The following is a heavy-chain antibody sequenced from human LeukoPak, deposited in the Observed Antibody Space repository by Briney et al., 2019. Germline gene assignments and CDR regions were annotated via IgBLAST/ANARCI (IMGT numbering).Heavy chain of an antibody. CDR3: ARAPYYDFWSGYYSYYYYGMDV. J-gene: IGHJ6*02. V-gene: IGHV1-69*13. D-gene: IGHD3-3*01. Sequence: SVKVSCKVSGYTLTELSMHWVRQAPGQGLEWMGGIIPIFGTANYAQKFQGRVTITADESTSTAYMELSSLRSEDTAVYYCARAPYYDFWSGYYSYYYYGMDVWGQGTTVTVSS. CDR1: GYTLTELS. CDR2: IIPIFGTA.